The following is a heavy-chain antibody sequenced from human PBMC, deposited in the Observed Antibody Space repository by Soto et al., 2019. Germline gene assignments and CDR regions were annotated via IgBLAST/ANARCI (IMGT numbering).Heavy chain of an antibody. Sequence: GGSLRLSCVASGFTLSGYWMHWARQAPGKGLVWVSRINSDGSSTSYADSVKGRFTISRDNAKNTLYLQMNSLRAEDTAVYYCARAPRGYSGSGPFRWGQGTLVTVSS. D-gene: IGHD5-12*01. CDR1: GFTLSGYW. CDR3: ARAPRGYSGSGPFR. J-gene: IGHJ4*02. V-gene: IGHV3-74*01. CDR2: INSDGSST.